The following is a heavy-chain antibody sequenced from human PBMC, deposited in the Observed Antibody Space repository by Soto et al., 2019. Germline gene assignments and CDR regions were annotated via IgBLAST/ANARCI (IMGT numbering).Heavy chain of an antibody. Sequence: SETLSLTCTVSGGSISSSSYYWGWIRQPPGKGLEWIGSIYYSGSTYYNPSLKSRVTISVDTSKNQFSLKLSSVTAADTAVYYCASRPLGQQWLVPMLAYYYGMDVWGQGTTVTVSS. CDR3: ASRPLGQQWLVPMLAYYYGMDV. V-gene: IGHV4-39*01. J-gene: IGHJ6*02. CDR1: GGSISSSSYY. CDR2: IYYSGST. D-gene: IGHD6-19*01.